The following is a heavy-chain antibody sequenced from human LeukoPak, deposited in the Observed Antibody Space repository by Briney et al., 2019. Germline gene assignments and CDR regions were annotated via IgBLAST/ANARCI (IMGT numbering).Heavy chain of an antibody. CDR1: GGSISSSSYY. Sequence: SGTLSLTCTVSGGSISSSSYYWGWIRQPPGKGLEWIGSIYYSGSTYYNPSLKSRVTISVDTSKNKFSLKLSSVTAADTAVYYCARQDHFWTGFAFDIWCQGTMVTVSS. J-gene: IGHJ3*02. V-gene: IGHV4-39*01. CDR3: ARQDHFWTGFAFDI. D-gene: IGHD3/OR15-3a*01. CDR2: IYYSGST.